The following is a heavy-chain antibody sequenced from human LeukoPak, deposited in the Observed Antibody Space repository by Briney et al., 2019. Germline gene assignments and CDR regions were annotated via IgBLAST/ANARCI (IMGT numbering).Heavy chain of an antibody. CDR3: ARELYCSGGSCYSRDAFDI. CDR1: GYSISRGYY. J-gene: IGHJ3*02. D-gene: IGHD2-15*01. CDR2: IYHSEST. V-gene: IGHV4-38-2*02. Sequence: SETLSLTCTVSGYSISRGYYWGWIRQPPGKGLEWIGSIYHSESTYYNPSLKSRVTISVDTSKNQFSLKLNSVTAADTAVYYCARELYCSGGSCYSRDAFDIWGQGTMVTVSS.